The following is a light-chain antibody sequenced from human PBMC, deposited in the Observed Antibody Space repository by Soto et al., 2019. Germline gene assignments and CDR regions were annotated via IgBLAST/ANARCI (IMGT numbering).Light chain of an antibody. CDR3: QQNYNAPHT. CDR1: QSICSS. V-gene: IGKV1-39*01. Sequence: DIPMTQSPSSLSASVGDRVTITCRASQSICSSLNWYHQKPGQAPKLLIYAASKLQSGITSRFSGSGSGTEFTLSISSLQPEDFATYYSQQNYNAPHTFGEGTKLSI. J-gene: IGKJ2*01. CDR2: AAS.